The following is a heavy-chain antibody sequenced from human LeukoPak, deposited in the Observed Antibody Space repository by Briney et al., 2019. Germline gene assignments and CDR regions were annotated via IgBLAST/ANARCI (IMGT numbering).Heavy chain of an antibody. CDR1: GSTFSSYA. J-gene: IGHJ3*02. CDR2: ISYDGSNK. Sequence: QPGRSLRLSCAASGSTFSSYAMHWVRQAPGKGLEWVAVISYDGSNKYYADSVKGRFTISRDNSKNTLYLQMNSLRAEDTAVYYCARQGYDSSEDAFDIWGQGTMVTVSS. V-gene: IGHV3-30-3*01. CDR3: ARQGYDSSEDAFDI. D-gene: IGHD3-22*01.